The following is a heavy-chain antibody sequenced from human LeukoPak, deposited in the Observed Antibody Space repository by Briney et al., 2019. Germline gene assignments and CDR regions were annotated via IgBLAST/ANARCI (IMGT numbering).Heavy chain of an antibody. V-gene: IGHV3-53*01. J-gene: IGHJ3*02. Sequence: GGSLRLSCAASGFTVSSNYMSWVRQAPGKGLEWVSVIYSGGSTYYADSVKGRFTISRDNSKNTLYLQMNSLRDEDTAVYFCARDISAGSIWFGELFGAFDIWGQGTMVTVSS. CDR2: IYSGGST. CDR3: ARDISAGSIWFGELFGAFDI. CDR1: GFTVSSNY. D-gene: IGHD3-10*01.